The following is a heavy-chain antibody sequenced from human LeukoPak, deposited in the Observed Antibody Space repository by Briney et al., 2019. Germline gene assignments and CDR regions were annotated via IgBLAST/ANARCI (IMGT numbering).Heavy chain of an antibody. CDR2: IKQDESEK. Sequence: PGGSLRLSCAASGFTFSSYWMSWVRQAPGKGLELVANIKQDESEKYYVDSVKGRFPISRDNAKTSLYLQMNSLRAEDTAVYYCAREGGGYALDYWGQGTLVTVSS. CDR1: GFTFSSYW. D-gene: IGHD3-22*01. CDR3: AREGGGYALDY. J-gene: IGHJ4*02. V-gene: IGHV3-7*01.